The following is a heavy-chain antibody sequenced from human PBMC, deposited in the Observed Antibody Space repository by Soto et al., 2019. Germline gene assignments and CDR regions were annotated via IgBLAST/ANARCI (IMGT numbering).Heavy chain of an antibody. J-gene: IGHJ6*02. Sequence: ASVKVSCKASGGTFSSYAISWVRQAPGQGLEWMGGIIPIFGTANYAQKFQGRVRITTNESTSTAYMELRGLRAEDTAVYYFATSFLEWLQKYYGMDVWGQGTTVTVSS. CDR2: IIPIFGTA. D-gene: IGHD3-3*01. CDR1: GGTFSSYA. CDR3: ATSFLEWLQKYYGMDV. V-gene: IGHV1-69*05.